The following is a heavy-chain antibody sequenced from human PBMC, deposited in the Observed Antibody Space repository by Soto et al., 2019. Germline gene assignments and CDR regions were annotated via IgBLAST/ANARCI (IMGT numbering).Heavy chain of an antibody. Sequence: GVSVEVSSKASGGSFGSCGSGWARHAPGQGLEWMGGIVPLTGTPNYAQKFQGRVTITADEASSTVHMRLSSLRSDDTAVYLCARSFDYYDSSGSPGHTDYWGQGTLVTVSS. J-gene: IGHJ4*02. CDR3: ARSFDYYDSSGSPGHTDY. CDR1: GGSFGSCG. V-gene: IGHV1-69*01. D-gene: IGHD3-22*01. CDR2: IVPLTGTP.